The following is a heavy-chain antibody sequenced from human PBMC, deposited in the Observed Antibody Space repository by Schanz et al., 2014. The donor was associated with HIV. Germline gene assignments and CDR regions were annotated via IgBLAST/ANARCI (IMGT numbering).Heavy chain of an antibody. CDR3: ARASFDTNSTNSIIHGMDV. CDR1: GFRFSRYS. CDR2: ISSSGRTI. Sequence: EVRLVESGGGLVQPGGSLRLSCAASGFRFSRYSMNWVRQAPGKGLEWISYISSSGRTIYYADSVKGRFTISRDNAKNSMYLQMNSLRDEDTAVYYCARASFDTNSTNSIIHGMDVWGQGTTVTVSS. D-gene: IGHD2-2*02. V-gene: IGHV3-48*02. J-gene: IGHJ6*02.